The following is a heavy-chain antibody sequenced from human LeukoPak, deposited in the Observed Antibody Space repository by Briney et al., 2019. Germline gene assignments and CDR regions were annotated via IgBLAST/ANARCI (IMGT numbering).Heavy chain of an antibody. CDR1: GFTFSSYA. CDR2: ISGSGGST. J-gene: IGHJ3*02. CDR3: AKDLPQILYSGSQKDAFDI. Sequence: GGSLRLSCAASGFTFSSYAMSWVRQAPGKGLEWVSAISGSGGSTYYADSVKGRFTISRDNSKNTLYLQMNSLRAEDTAVYYCAKDLPQILYSGSQKDAFDIWGQGTMVTVSS. V-gene: IGHV3-23*01. D-gene: IGHD6-13*01.